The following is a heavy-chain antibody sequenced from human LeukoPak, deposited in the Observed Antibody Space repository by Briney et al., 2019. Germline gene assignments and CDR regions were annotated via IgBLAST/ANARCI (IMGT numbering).Heavy chain of an antibody. J-gene: IGHJ4*02. CDR3: ASNTGD. Sequence: PGGSLRLSCVASGFPFSSYWMTWVRQAPGKGLEWVAVISYDGSNRYYADSVKGRFTISRDNSKSTLYLQVDSLRAEDTAVYYCASNTGDWGQGTLVTVSS. D-gene: IGHD1-14*01. V-gene: IGHV3-30*03. CDR1: GFPFSSYW. CDR2: ISYDGSNR.